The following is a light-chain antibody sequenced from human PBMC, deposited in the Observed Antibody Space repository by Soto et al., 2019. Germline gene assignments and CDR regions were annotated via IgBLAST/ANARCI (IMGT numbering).Light chain of an antibody. V-gene: IGLV2-14*01. J-gene: IGLJ1*01. CDR2: EVS. CDR1: SSDVGGYNY. Sequence: QSVLTQPASVSGSPGQSITISRTGTSSDVGGYNYVSWYQQHPGKAPKLMIYEVSNRPSGVSNRFSGSKSGNTASLTISGLQAEDEADYYCSSYTSSSPPNYVFGTGTKGTV. CDR3: SSYTSSSPPNYV.